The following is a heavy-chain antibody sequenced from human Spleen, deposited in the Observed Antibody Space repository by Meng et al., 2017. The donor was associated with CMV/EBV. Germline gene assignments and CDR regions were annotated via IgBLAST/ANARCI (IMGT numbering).Heavy chain of an antibody. Sequence: GESLKISCAASGFTFSSYGMHWVRQAPGKGLEWVAFIRYDGSNKRYADSVKGRFTSSRDNSKNTLYLQMNSLRAEDTAVYYCASRPPGRRIYGMDVWGQGTTVTVSS. J-gene: IGHJ6*02. V-gene: IGHV3-30*02. D-gene: IGHD2-15*01. CDR1: GFTFSSYG. CDR2: IRYDGSNK. CDR3: ASRPPGRRIYGMDV.